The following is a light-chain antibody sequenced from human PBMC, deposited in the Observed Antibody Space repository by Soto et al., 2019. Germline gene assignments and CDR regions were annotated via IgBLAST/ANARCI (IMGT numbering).Light chain of an antibody. CDR2: DVS. CDR1: SSDVGGYNY. CDR3: CSYTTSNTRQIV. Sequence: QSVLTQPASVSGSPGQSITISCTGTSSDVGGYNYVSWYQQHPGKAPKFMIYDVSNRPSGVSNRFSGSKSGNTASLTISGLQAEDEADYYCCSYTTSNTRQIVFGTGTQLTVL. J-gene: IGLJ1*01. V-gene: IGLV2-14*01.